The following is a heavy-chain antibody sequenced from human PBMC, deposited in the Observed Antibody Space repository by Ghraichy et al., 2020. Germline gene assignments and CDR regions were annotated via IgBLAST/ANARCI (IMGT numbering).Heavy chain of an antibody. Sequence: GGSLRLSCGASGLTLRNWWILWVRQAPGKGLVWVSRINIDGSETHYADSVEGRFIISRDNARNTVYLQMNSLRADDTDVYYCATNAPTIDWGQGSLVTVSS. V-gene: IGHV3-74*01. CDR2: INIDGSET. CDR1: GLTLRNWW. D-gene: IGHD2-8*01. CDR3: ATNAPTID. J-gene: IGHJ4*02.